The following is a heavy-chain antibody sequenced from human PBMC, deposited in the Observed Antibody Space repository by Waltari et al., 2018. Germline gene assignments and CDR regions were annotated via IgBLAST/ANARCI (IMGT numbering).Heavy chain of an antibody. J-gene: IGHJ4*02. CDR3: ARDRGRGLYLDS. V-gene: IGHV4-4*02. D-gene: IGHD2-15*01. Sequence: QLKLQESGPGLVKPSGTLLLPCGVSGESVSSPYLWNWVRQPPGKGLEWIWQVHGSGRTNYNPSFASRVTVSLDTSNNHFSLRVTSATAADTAVYYCARDRGRGLYLDSWGPGTLVTVSP. CDR1: GESVSSPYL. CDR2: VHGSGRT.